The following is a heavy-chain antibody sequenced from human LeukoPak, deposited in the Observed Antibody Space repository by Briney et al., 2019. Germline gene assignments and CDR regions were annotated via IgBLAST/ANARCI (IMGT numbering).Heavy chain of an antibody. D-gene: IGHD1-14*01. J-gene: IGHJ3*02. CDR3: ARQTETNPLDI. Sequence: GASVKVSCKAPGYIFTSYDINWVRQATGQGPEWMGWMKPNSGNTDYAQKFQGRVTMTRDTSISTAYMELSSLRSEDTAVYYCARQTETNPLDIWGQGTMVTVSS. CDR2: MKPNSGNT. V-gene: IGHV1-8*01. CDR1: GYIFTSYD.